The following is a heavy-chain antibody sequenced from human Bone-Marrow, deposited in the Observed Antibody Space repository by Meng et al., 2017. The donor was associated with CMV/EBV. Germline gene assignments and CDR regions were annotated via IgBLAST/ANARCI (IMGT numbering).Heavy chain of an antibody. CDR3: AKHLRPGVYYFDY. D-gene: IGHD2-8*01. Sequence: GGSLRLSCAASGFTVSGYYMSWVRQAPGKGLEFVSVISSGGFTYYADSVKGRFTISRDNSKNTLYLQMNSPRAEDTAVYYCAKHLRPGVYYFDYWGQGTRVTVSS. J-gene: IGHJ4*02. CDR1: GFTVSGYY. V-gene: IGHV3-66*04. CDR2: ISSGGFT.